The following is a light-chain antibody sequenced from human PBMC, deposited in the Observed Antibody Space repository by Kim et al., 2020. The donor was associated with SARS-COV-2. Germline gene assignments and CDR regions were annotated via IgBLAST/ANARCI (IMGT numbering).Light chain of an antibody. J-gene: IGKJ2*01. CDR2: DTS. Sequence: TLSLSPGESATLSCRASQTVRTSFAWYQQKPGQAPRILIYDTSNRATGIPAKFSGSGSGTDFTLTISSLEPVDSAVYYCQQRANWLFGQGTKLEI. CDR3: QQRANWL. CDR1: QTVRTS. V-gene: IGKV3-11*01.